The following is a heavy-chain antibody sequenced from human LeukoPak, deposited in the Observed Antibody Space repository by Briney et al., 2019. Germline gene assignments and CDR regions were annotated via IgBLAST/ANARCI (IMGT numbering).Heavy chain of an antibody. CDR1: GFTFSSYE. V-gene: IGHV3-48*03. Sequence: GGSLRLSCAASGFTFSSYEMNWVRQAPGKGLEWVSYISSSGSTIYYADSVKGRFIISRDNAKNSLYLQMNSLRAEDTAVYYCASLDVTIHSGACSGGSCYSGGSTDFDYWGQGTLVTVSS. CDR3: ASLDVTIHSGACSGGSCYSGGSTDFDY. J-gene: IGHJ4*02. D-gene: IGHD2-15*01. CDR2: ISSSGSTI.